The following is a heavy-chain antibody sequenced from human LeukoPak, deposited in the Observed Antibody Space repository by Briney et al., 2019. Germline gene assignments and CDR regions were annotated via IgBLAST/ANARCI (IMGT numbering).Heavy chain of an antibody. Sequence: GGSLRLSCAASGFTFSSYWMHWVRQAPGKGLVWVSRISDGGSTTTYADSVKGRFTISRDNAKNSLYLQMNSLRAEDTAVYYCARDGDAVGPWGQGTLVTVSS. D-gene: IGHD4-17*01. J-gene: IGHJ5*02. V-gene: IGHV3-74*01. CDR3: ARDGDAVGP. CDR2: ISDGGSTT. CDR1: GFTFSSYW.